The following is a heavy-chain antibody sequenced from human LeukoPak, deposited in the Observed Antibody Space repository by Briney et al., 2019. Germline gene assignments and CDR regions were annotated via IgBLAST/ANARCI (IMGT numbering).Heavy chain of an antibody. V-gene: IGHV3-15*01. Sequence: GGSLRLSCAASGFTFSNAWMSWVRQAPGKGLEWVGRIKSKTDGGTTDYAAPVKGRFTISRDDSKNTLYLQMNSLRAEDTAVYYCAKDRAYCTGPSCYTDDAFDIWGQGTMVTVSS. CDR3: AKDRAYCTGPSCYTDDAFDI. D-gene: IGHD2-2*02. CDR2: IKSKTDGGTT. J-gene: IGHJ3*02. CDR1: GFTFSNAW.